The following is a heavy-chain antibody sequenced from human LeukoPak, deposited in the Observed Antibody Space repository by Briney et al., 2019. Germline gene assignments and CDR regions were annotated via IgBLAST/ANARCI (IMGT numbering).Heavy chain of an antibody. V-gene: IGHV4-59*01. CDR3: ARGKEMATMNY. Sequence: SETLSLTCTVSGGSISSYYWSWIRQPPGKGLEWIGYIYYSGSTNYNPSLKSRVTISVDTSKNQFSLKLSSVTPADTAVYYCARGKEMATMNYWGQGTLVTVSS. D-gene: IGHD5-24*01. CDR2: IYYSGST. J-gene: IGHJ4*02. CDR1: GGSISSYY.